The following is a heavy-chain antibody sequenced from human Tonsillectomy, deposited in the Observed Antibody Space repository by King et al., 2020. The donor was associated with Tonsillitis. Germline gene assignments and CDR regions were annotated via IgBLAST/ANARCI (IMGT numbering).Heavy chain of an antibody. V-gene: IGHV4-31*11. Sequence: VQLQESGPGLVKPSETLSLTCVVSGGSISSGGYFWTWIRPHPGKGLEWIGNIYNSGASYYNPSLKRRVIISLDTSNKKFSLKLNSVTAADTAVYSCATKVRREAGIAYWGQGMLVTVSS. CDR1: GGSISSGGYF. CDR2: IYNSGAS. D-gene: IGHD6-19*01. CDR3: ATKVRREAGIAY. J-gene: IGHJ4*02.